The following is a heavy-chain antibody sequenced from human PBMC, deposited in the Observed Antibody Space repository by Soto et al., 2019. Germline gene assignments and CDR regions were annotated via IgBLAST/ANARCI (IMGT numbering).Heavy chain of an antibody. J-gene: IGHJ4*02. Sequence: SETLSLTCSASGGSINSYWWSWIRQPAGKGLEWIGRVYSSGTTDYNPSLNSRATMSVETSKNQFSLKLTSVTAADTAVYYCARELGSFGFDYWGQGTLVTVSS. V-gene: IGHV4-4*07. CDR2: VYSSGTT. CDR1: GGSINSYW. D-gene: IGHD3-16*01. CDR3: ARELGSFGFDY.